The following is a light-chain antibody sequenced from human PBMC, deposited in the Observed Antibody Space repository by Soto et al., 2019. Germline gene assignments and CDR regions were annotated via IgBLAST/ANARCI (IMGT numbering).Light chain of an antibody. CDR1: SFTIGAGYD. J-gene: IGLJ2*01. V-gene: IGLV1-40*01. Sequence: QSVLTQPPSVSGAPGQRVTISCTGRSFTIGAGYDVHWYQQLPGTAPKLLIYGNSNRPSGVPDRFSGSKSGTSASLAITGLQAEDEADYYGQSYDSSLSGSVVFGGGTQLTVL. CDR3: QSYDSSLSGSVV. CDR2: GNS.